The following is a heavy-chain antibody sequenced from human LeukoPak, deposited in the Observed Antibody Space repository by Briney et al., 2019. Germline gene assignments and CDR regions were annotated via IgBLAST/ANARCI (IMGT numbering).Heavy chain of an antibody. V-gene: IGHV1-2*02. CDR1: GYTFTGYY. Sequence: ASVKVSCKASGYTFTGYYIHWVRQAPGQGLEWMGWINPNTGDTKYAQNFQGRVTMTRDTSISTAYMELSRLSSDDTAVYYCARGGATVTPYSYYGLAVWGQGTTVTVSS. CDR3: ARGGATVTPYSYYGLAV. D-gene: IGHD4-17*01. J-gene: IGHJ6*02. CDR2: INPNTGDT.